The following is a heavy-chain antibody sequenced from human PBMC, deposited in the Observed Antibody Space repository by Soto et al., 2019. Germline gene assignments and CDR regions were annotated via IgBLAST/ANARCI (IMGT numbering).Heavy chain of an antibody. Sequence: PSETLSLTCTVSGGSISSGDYYWSWIRQPPGKGLEWIGYIYYSGSTYYNPSLESRVTISVDTSKNQFSLKLSSVTAADTAVYYCARDRIAAAGTNYYYYYGMDVWGQGTTVTVSS. V-gene: IGHV4-30-4*01. D-gene: IGHD6-13*01. CDR3: ARDRIAAAGTNYYYYYGMDV. CDR2: IYYSGST. J-gene: IGHJ6*02. CDR1: GGSISSGDYY.